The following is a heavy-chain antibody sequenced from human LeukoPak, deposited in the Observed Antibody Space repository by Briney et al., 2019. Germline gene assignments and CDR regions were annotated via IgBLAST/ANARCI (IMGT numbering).Heavy chain of an antibody. CDR2: ISAYNGNT. CDR1: GYTFTSYG. V-gene: IGHV1-18*01. Sequence: GASVKVSCKASGYTFTSYGISWVRQAPGQGLEWMGWISAYNGNTNYAQKLQGRVTMTTDTSTSTAYMELRSLRSDDTAVYYCAGVELAAALGIFDYWGQGTLVTVSS. CDR3: AGVELAAALGIFDY. J-gene: IGHJ4*02. D-gene: IGHD6-13*01.